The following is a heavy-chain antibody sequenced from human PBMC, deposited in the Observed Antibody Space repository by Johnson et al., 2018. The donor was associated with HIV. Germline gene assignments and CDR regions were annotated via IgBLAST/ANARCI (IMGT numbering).Heavy chain of an antibody. Sequence: VQLVESGGGVVQPGRSLRLSCAASGFTFDDYAMHWVRQAPGKGLEWVSSISGGRKYYADSVKGRFTLSRDNSKNTLYLQMNSLRIEDTGLYYCAKATGGYWGDDFDIWGQGTMVTVSS. J-gene: IGHJ3*02. CDR1: GFTFDDYA. CDR2: ISGGRK. V-gene: IGHV3-43*02. D-gene: IGHD2-8*02. CDR3: AKATGGYWGDDFDI.